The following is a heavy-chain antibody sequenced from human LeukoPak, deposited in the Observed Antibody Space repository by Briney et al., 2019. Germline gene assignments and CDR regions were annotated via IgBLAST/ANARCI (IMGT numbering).Heavy chain of an antibody. Sequence: GGSLRLSCAASGFTFSNYGMHWVRQTPGKGLEWVAVISYDGNRRYYAETVKGRFTISRQNSRSTLYLQMNSLRVEDTAVYYCAKDFTGFYGMDVWGQGSTVIVSS. CDR2: ISYDGNRR. D-gene: IGHD3-10*01. V-gene: IGHV3-30*18. CDR3: AKDFTGFYGMDV. J-gene: IGHJ6*02. CDR1: GFTFSNYG.